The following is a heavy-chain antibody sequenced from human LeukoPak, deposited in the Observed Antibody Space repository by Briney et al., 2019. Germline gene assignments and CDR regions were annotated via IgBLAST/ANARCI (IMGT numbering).Heavy chain of an antibody. J-gene: IGHJ5*02. CDR1: GGSISSSSYY. V-gene: IGHV4-39*01. CDR3: ARQSPYYYGSGSYYRWFDP. Sequence: SETLSLTCTVSGGSISSSSYYWSWIRQPPGKGLGWIGEINHSGSTNYNPSLKSRVTISVDTSKNQFSLKLSSVTAADTAVYYCARQSPYYYGSGSYYRWFDPWGQGTLVTVSS. D-gene: IGHD3-10*01. CDR2: INHSGST.